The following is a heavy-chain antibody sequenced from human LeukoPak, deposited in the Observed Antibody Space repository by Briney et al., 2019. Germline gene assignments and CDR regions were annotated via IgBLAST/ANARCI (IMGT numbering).Heavy chain of an antibody. V-gene: IGHV3-7*01. CDR2: IKEDGSEK. J-gene: IGHJ4*02. CDR3: ARVEVVTAIYFDY. D-gene: IGHD2-21*02. CDR1: EFTFSSYW. Sequence: PGGSLRLSCAASEFTFSSYWMSWVRQAPGKGLEWVANIKEDGSEKYYVDSVKGRFTISRDNAKSSLYLQMNSLRAEDTAVYYCARVEVVTAIYFDYWGQGTLVTVSS.